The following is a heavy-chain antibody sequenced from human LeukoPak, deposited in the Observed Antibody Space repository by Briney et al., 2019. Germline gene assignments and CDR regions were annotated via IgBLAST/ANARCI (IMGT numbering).Heavy chain of an antibody. Sequence: ASVKVSCKASGYTFAGYYMHWVRQAPGQGLEWMGWINPNSGGTNYAQKFQGRVTMTRDTSISTAYMELSRLRSDDTAVYYCARGLRLMWLLPDYWGQGTLVTVSS. V-gene: IGHV1-2*02. D-gene: IGHD3-22*01. CDR2: INPNSGGT. J-gene: IGHJ4*02. CDR1: GYTFAGYY. CDR3: ARGLRLMWLLPDY.